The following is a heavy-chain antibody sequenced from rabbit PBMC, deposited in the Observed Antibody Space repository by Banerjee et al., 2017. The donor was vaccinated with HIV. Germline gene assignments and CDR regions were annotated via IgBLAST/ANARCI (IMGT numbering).Heavy chain of an antibody. CDR3: ARSAGVWDPFPL. V-gene: IGHV1S45*01. Sequence: QEQLVESGGGLVKPEGSLTLTCKASGFSFSDRDVMCWVRQAPGKGLEWIACINAATGKPVYATWAKGRFTISRTSSTTVTLRMTSLTAADTATYFCARSAGVWDPFPLWGQGTLVTVS. J-gene: IGHJ4*01. D-gene: IGHD4-2*01. CDR2: INAATGKP. CDR1: GFSFSDRDV.